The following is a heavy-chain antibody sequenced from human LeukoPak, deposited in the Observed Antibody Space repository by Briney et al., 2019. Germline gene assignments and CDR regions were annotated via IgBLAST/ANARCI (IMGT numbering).Heavy chain of an antibody. CDR3: ARGLLWLF. CDR2: IRYDGSDK. V-gene: IGHV3-30*02. D-gene: IGHD3-10*01. CDR1: GFTFSSYG. J-gene: IGHJ4*02. Sequence: GGSLRLSCAASGFTFSSYGMNWVRQAPGMGLEWVAFIRYDGSDKYYADSVKGRFTISRDNSKNTLYMQMNSLRAEDSAVYYCARGLLWLFGGQGTLVTVSS.